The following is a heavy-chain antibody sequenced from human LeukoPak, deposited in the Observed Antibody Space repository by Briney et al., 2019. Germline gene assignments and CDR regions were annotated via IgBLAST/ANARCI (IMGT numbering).Heavy chain of an antibody. CDR2: ISWNSGGI. CDR1: GFSFDDYA. D-gene: IGHD3-22*01. J-gene: IGHJ4*02. Sequence: GGSLRLSCAASGFSFDDYAMHWVRQAPGKGLEWVSGISWNSGGIGYADSVKGRFTISRDNAKKSLYLQMNSLRPEDAALYYCARGYFDSSAYPPFGYWGQGTLVTVSS. CDR3: ARGYFDSSAYPPFGY. V-gene: IGHV3-9*01.